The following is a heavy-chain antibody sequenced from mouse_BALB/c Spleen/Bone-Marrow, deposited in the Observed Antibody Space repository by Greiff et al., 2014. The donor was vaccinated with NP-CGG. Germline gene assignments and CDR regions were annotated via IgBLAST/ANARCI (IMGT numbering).Heavy chain of an antibody. J-gene: IGHJ3*01. CDR1: GFTFTDYY. V-gene: IGHV7-3*02. D-gene: IGHD3-1*01. CDR3: ARDSSGYVRSAY. CDR2: IRNKANGYTT. Sequence: EVKVVESGGGLVQPGGSLRLSCATSGFTFTDYYMSWVRQPPGKALEWLGFIRNKANGYTTEYSASVKGRFTISRDNSQSILYLQMNTLRAEDSATYYCARDSSGYVRSAYWGQGTLVTVSA.